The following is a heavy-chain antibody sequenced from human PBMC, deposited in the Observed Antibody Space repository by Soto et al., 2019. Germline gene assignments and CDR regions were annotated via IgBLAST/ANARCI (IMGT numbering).Heavy chain of an antibody. CDR2: IYYDGST. Sequence: TSETLSPTCPVSGGSITTSSYNWDWIRQPPGKGLEWIGTIYYDGSTSYNPSLKSQVTISVDTSKNHFALKVNSVTAADTAVYYCARFYGNAFDVWGRGTVVTVSS. CDR3: ARFYGNAFDV. D-gene: IGHD3-10*01. J-gene: IGHJ3*01. CDR1: GGSITTSSYN. V-gene: IGHV4-39*02.